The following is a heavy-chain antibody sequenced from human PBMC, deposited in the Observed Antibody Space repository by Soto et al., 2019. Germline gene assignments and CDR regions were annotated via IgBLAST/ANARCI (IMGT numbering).Heavy chain of an antibody. Sequence: ASVKVSCKASGYTFTGLYMHWVRQAPGQQLESMGWINPNSGGTNYAQKFQGWLSMTRDTSISTAYMELSRLRSDNTALYYGARDGVGACSGGLYCYYYDMDVWGQGTRVSVSS. CDR3: ARDGVGACSGGLYCYYYDMDV. D-gene: IGHD1-26*01. J-gene: IGHJ6*02. V-gene: IGHV1-2*04. CDR1: GYTFTGLY. CDR2: INPNSGGT.